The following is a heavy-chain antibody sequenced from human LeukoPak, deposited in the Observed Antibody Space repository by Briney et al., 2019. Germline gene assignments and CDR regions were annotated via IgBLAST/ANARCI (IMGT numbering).Heavy chain of an antibody. CDR1: GGSFSGYY. CDR3: ARHMVAAKPIDY. J-gene: IGHJ4*02. V-gene: IGHV4-34*01. D-gene: IGHD2-15*01. CDR2: INHSGST. Sequence: SETLSLTCAVYGGSFSGYYWSWIRQPPGKGLEWIGEINHSGSTNYNPSLKSRVTISVDTSKNQFSLKLSSVTAADTAVYYCARHMVAAKPIDYWGQGTLVTVSS.